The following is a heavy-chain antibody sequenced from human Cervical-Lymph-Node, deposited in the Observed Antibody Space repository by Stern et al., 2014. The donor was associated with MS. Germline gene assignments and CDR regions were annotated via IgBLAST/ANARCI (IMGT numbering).Heavy chain of an antibody. CDR3: LRDDEGFDY. J-gene: IGHJ4*02. D-gene: IGHD5-12*01. Sequence: QVQLVQSGAEVKKPGASVKVSCKASGYAFNSYDINWVRQATGQGLEWMGWMNPNSGNTGYSQKFQGRVTLTRDTSISTAYMELNSLRSEDTAVYYCLRDDEGFDYWGQGTLVTVSS. CDR1: GYAFNSYD. V-gene: IGHV1-8*01. CDR2: MNPNSGNT.